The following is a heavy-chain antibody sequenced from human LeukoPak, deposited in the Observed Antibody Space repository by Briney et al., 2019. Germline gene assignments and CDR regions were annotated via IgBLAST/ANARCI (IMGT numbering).Heavy chain of an antibody. D-gene: IGHD3-10*01. CDR3: AREGFGEFSYYYMDV. J-gene: IGHJ6*03. Sequence: GASVKVSCKASGHTFIDYNMHWVRQAPGQGLEWMGWINPNSGGTNYAQKFQGRVTMTRDTSISTAYMELSRLRSDDTAVYYCAREGFGEFSYYYMDVWGKGTTVTISS. CDR2: INPNSGGT. V-gene: IGHV1-2*02. CDR1: GHTFIDYN.